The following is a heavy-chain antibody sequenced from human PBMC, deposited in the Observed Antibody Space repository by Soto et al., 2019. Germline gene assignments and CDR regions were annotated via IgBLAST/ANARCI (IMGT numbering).Heavy chain of an antibody. CDR1: GDSVSSNSAA. CDR2: TYYRSKWYN. Sequence: SQTLSLTCAISGDSVSSNSAAWNWIRQSPSRGLEWLGRTYYRSKWYNDYAVSVKSRVTINPDTSKNQFSLQLNSVTAADTAVYYCASDVHYAYYMDVWGKGTTVTVSS. J-gene: IGHJ6*03. V-gene: IGHV6-1*01. D-gene: IGHD6-6*01. CDR3: ASDVHYAYYMDV.